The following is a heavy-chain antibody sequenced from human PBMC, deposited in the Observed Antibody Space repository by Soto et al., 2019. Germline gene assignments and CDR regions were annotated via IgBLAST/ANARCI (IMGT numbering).Heavy chain of an antibody. CDR2: IYPGDSDT. CDR1: GYSFTSYW. V-gene: IGHV5-51*01. D-gene: IGHD3-3*01. Sequence: GESLKISCKGSGYSFTSYWIGWVRQMPGKGLEWMGIIYPGDSDTRYSPSFQGQVTISADKSISTAYLQWSSLKASDTAMYYCARTLRFFLLSYSEYYYYYGMDVWSQGTTVTVSS. CDR3: ARTLRFFLLSYSEYYYYYGMDV. J-gene: IGHJ6*02.